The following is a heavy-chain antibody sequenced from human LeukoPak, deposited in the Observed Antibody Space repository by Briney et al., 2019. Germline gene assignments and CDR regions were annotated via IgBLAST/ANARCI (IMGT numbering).Heavy chain of an antibody. D-gene: IGHD3-3*01. V-gene: IGHV1-8*03. Sequence: ASVKVSCKASGYTFTSYDINWVRQATGQGLEWMGWMNPNSGNTGYAQKFQGRVTITRNTSISTAYMELSSLRSEDMAVYYCARGSRTYYDFWSGSDAFDIWGQGTMVTDSS. CDR3: ARGSRTYYDFWSGSDAFDI. CDR1: GYTFTSYD. CDR2: MNPNSGNT. J-gene: IGHJ3*02.